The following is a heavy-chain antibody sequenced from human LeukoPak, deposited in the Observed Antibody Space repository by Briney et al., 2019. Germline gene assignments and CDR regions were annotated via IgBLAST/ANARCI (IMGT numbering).Heavy chain of an antibody. CDR2: IDPSDSET. CDR1: GYSFTSYW. J-gene: IGHJ4*02. D-gene: IGHD5-18*01. Sequence: GESLKISCKASGYSFTSYWIGWVRQMPGEGLEWMGIIDPSDSETRYTPSFQGQVTISVDKSLTTADLQWNSLKASDTAMYYCARQTAMGRSGDYWGQRTLVTVSS. V-gene: IGHV5-51*01. CDR3: ARQTAMGRSGDY.